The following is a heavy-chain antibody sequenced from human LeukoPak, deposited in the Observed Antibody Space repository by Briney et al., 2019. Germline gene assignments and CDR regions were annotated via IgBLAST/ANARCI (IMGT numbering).Heavy chain of an antibody. CDR2: INHSGST. CDR3: ARLKYQLLFRDYYYGMDV. D-gene: IGHD2-2*01. V-gene: IGHV4-34*01. J-gene: IGHJ6*02. CDR1: GFIFSNYD. Sequence: PGGSLRLSCAGSGFIFSNYDMTWVRQPPGKGLEWIGEINHSGSTNYNPSLKSRVTISVDTSKNQFSLKLSSVTAADTAVYYCARLKYQLLFRDYYYGMDVWGQGTTVTVSS.